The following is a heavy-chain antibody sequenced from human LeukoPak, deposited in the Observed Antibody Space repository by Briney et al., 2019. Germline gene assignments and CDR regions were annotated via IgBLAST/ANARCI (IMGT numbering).Heavy chain of an antibody. CDR2: IKRDGSQK. D-gene: IGHD1-1*01. CDR3: ARLGLEVGGPNWFDP. V-gene: IGHV3-7*01. CDR1: GFSFSSNW. Sequence: SGGSLRLSCAAPGFSFSSNWMGWVRQAPGKGLEWVAHIKRDGSQKYYLDSVKGRFTISRDNAKNSLYLQMNSLRVEDTAVYYCARLGLEVGGPNWFDPWGQGTLVTLSS. J-gene: IGHJ5*02.